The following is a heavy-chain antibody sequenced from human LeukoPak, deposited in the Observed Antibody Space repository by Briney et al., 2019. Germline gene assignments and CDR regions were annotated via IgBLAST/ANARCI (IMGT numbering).Heavy chain of an antibody. CDR1: GGSISSGDYY. Sequence: SETLSLTCTVSGGSISSGDYYWSWIRQPPGKGLEWIGYIYYSGSTYYNPSLKSRVTISIDTSKNQFSLKLSSVTAADTAVYYCARPRGQWLGNDAFDMWGQGTMVTVSS. CDR3: ARPRGQWLGNDAFDM. J-gene: IGHJ3*02. CDR2: IYYSGST. V-gene: IGHV4-30-4*01. D-gene: IGHD6-19*01.